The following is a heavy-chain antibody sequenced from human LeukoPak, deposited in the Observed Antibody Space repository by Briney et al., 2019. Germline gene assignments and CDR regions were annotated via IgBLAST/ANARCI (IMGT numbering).Heavy chain of an antibody. CDR3: ARRGSGSWWVFDY. Sequence: SETLSLTCTVSGGSISSYYWSWIRQPPGKGLDWIGYIYYSGSTNYNPSLKSRVTISVDTSKNQFSLKLSSVTAADTAVCYCARRGSGSWWVFDYWGQGTLVTVSS. J-gene: IGHJ4*02. CDR2: IYYSGST. D-gene: IGHD6-19*01. V-gene: IGHV4-59*01. CDR1: GGSISSYY.